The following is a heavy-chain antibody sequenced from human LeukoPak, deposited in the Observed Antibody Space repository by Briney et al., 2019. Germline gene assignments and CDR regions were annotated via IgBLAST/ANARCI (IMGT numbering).Heavy chain of an antibody. CDR3: ARSPIITTDRDAFDI. CDR2: IIPIFGTA. D-gene: IGHD3-3*01. CDR1: GGTFSSYA. J-gene: IGHJ3*02. V-gene: IGHV1-69*13. Sequence: SVKVSCKASGGTFSSYAISWVRQAPGQGLEWMGGIIPIFGTANYAQKFQGRVTITADESTSTAYMELSSLRSEDTAVYYCARSPIITTDRDAFDIWGQGTMVTVSS.